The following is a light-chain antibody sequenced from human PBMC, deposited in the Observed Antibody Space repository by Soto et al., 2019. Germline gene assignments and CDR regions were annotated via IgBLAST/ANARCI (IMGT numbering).Light chain of an antibody. CDR1: SSDVGAFNY. CDR3: SSYAGSDNYV. V-gene: IGLV2-8*01. J-gene: IGLJ1*01. Sequence: QSALTQPPSASGSPGQSVTISCTGTSSDVGAFNYVSWYQQHPGKAPKLMIYEVSQRPSGVPDRFSGSKSGNTASLTVSGLQAEDEADYYCSSYAGSDNYVFGTGTKLTVL. CDR2: EVS.